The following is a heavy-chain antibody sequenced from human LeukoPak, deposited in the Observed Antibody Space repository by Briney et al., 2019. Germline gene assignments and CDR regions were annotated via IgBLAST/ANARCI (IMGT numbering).Heavy chain of an antibody. J-gene: IGHJ4*02. CDR2: INVNTGNP. CDR1: GYTFTSYA. D-gene: IGHD2-21*01. Sequence: VASVKVSCKASGYTFTSYAMSWVRQAPGQWLEWMGWINVNTGNPTYAPAFTGRFVFYVDTSVTTAYLQIRSLKTEDTAVYYCATFDCGGSCYSNFWGQGALVTVSS. V-gene: IGHV7-4-1*01. CDR3: ATFDCGGSCYSNF.